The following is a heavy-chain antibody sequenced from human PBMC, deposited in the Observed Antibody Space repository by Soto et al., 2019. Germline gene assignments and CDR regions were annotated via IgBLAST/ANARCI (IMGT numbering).Heavy chain of an antibody. Sequence: PSETLSLTCTVSGGSISSGDYYWSWVRQPPGQGREWIGYSYYSGSTYYNPSLQSRVTISVDTSKNQFSLKLSSVTAADTAVYYCARGGSGWSNYYYFDYWGQGTLVTVSS. CDR1: GGSISSGDYY. J-gene: IGHJ4*02. CDR2: SYYSGST. CDR3: ARGGSGWSNYYYFDY. D-gene: IGHD6-19*01. V-gene: IGHV4-30-4*01.